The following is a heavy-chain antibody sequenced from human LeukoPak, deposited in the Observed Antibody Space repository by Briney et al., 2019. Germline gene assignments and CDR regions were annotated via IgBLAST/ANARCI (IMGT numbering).Heavy chain of an antibody. CDR2: FSGSGGST. Sequence: GGSLRLSCAASGFTFSSYAMGWVRQAPGKGLDWVSAFSGSGGSTYYADSVKGRFTISRDNSKNTLFLKMNSLRAEDTAVYYCARGGYFDSSGRNIDYWGQGTLVTVSS. CDR1: GFTFSSYA. CDR3: ARGGYFDSSGRNIDY. V-gene: IGHV3-23*01. D-gene: IGHD3-22*01. J-gene: IGHJ4*02.